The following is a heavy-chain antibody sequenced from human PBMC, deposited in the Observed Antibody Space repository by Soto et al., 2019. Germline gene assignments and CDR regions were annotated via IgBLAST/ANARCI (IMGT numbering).Heavy chain of an antibody. Sequence: QVQLVQSGAEVKKPGASVKVSCKASGYTFTSYGLSWVRQAPGQGLEWMGWINGYTGNTNYAQKFQGRVTMTTDTXXXXXXXXXXXXXXXXXXXXXXXXXXXXXXXXXDVWGQGTTVTVSS. V-gene: IGHV1-18*01. CDR3: XXXXXXXXXXXDV. J-gene: IGHJ6*02. CDR1: GYTFTSYG. CDR2: INGYTGNT.